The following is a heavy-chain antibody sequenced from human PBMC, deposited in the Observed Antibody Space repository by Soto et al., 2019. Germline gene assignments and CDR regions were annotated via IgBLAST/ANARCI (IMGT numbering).Heavy chain of an antibody. J-gene: IGHJ3*02. Sequence: QVQLQESGPGLVKPSETLSLTCTVSGGSISSYYWSWIRQPPGKGLEWIGYIYYSGSTNYNPSLKSRVTISVDTSKNQFSLKLSSVTAADTAVYYCATNPATVTGFDAFDIWGQGTMVTVSS. CDR1: GGSISSYY. CDR3: ATNPATVTGFDAFDI. D-gene: IGHD4-17*01. CDR2: IYYSGST. V-gene: IGHV4-59*01.